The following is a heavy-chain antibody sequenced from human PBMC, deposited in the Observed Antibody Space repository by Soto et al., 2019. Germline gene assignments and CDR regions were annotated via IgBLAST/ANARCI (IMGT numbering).Heavy chain of an antibody. J-gene: IGHJ5*02. CDR2: IIPIFGTA. CDR3: ARGHEKDYDFWSGYGWFDP. D-gene: IGHD3-3*01. CDR1: GGTFSSYA. V-gene: IGHV1-69*05. Sequence: ASVKVSCKASGGTFSSYAISWVRQAPGQGLEWMGGIIPIFGTANYAQKFQGRVTMTTDTSTSTAYMELRSLRSDDTAVYYCARGHEKDYDFWSGYGWFDPWGQGTLVTVSS.